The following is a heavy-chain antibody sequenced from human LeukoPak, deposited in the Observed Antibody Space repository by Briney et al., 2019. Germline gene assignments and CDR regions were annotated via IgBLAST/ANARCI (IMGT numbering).Heavy chain of an antibody. CDR1: GGSISSGGYY. CDR3: ARDPNTGGNY. D-gene: IGHD1-14*01. V-gene: IGHV3-11*01. Sequence: LSLTCTVSGGSISSGGYYMSWIRQAPGKGLEWVSYISSSGSTIYYADSVKGRFTISRDNAKNSLYLQMNSLRAEDTAVYYCARDPNTGGNYWGQGTLVTVSS. CDR2: ISSSGSTI. J-gene: IGHJ4*02.